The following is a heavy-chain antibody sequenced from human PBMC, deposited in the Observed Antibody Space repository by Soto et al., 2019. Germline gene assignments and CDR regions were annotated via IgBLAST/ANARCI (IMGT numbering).Heavy chain of an antibody. D-gene: IGHD6-19*01. CDR3: ARDQGQWLNAFDI. V-gene: IGHV3-66*01. CDR1: GFTVSANH. Sequence: GGSLRLSCAASGFTVSANHMSWVRQAPGEGLEWVSLIHTDGNTYYADSVKGRFTISRDNSKNTLYLQMNSLRVEDTAVYYCARDQGQWLNAFDIWGQGTMVTVSS. CDR2: IHTDGNT. J-gene: IGHJ3*02.